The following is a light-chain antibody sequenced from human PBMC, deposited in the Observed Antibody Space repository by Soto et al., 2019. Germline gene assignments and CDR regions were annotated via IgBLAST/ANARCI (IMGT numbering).Light chain of an antibody. V-gene: IGKV3-20*01. CDR3: HRDVSAPWT. CDR2: GAS. CDR1: QSVSSNY. Sequence: NGLTQSQGALSLSPGVREAICCRASQSVSSNYVAWYQQNPGQAPRLLISGASDRATGTPDRFRGCWSGTDFTRTSSALEALLFTVYYGHRDVSAPWTVGVGTKVDIK. J-gene: IGKJ1*01.